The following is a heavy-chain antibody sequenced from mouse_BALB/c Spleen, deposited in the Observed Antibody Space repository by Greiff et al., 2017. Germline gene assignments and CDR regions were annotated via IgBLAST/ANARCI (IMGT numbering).Heavy chain of an antibody. D-gene: IGHD1-1*01. V-gene: IGHV5-17*02. CDR1: GFTFSSFG. Sequence: DVHLVESGGGLVQPGGSRKLSCAASGFTFSSFGMHWVRQAPEKGLEWVAYISSGSSTIYYADTVKGRFTISRDNPKNTLFLQMTSLRSEDTAMYYCARSRTVDYAMDYWGQGTSVTVSS. CDR2: ISSGSSTI. J-gene: IGHJ4*01. CDR3: ARSRTVDYAMDY.